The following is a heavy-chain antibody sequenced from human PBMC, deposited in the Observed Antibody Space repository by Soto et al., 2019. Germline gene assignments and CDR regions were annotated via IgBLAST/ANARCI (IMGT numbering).Heavy chain of an antibody. CDR3: AKNRIYVDTAMASDY. D-gene: IGHD5-18*01. Sequence: PGGSLRLSCAASGFTFSSYTMNWVRQAPGKGLEWVSSISSGSNYIYYGDSVKGRFTISRDNAKNSLYLQMNSLRAEDTAVYYCAKNRIYVDTAMASDYWGQGTLVTVSS. CDR2: ISSGSNYI. J-gene: IGHJ4*02. CDR1: GFTFSSYT. V-gene: IGHV3-21*01.